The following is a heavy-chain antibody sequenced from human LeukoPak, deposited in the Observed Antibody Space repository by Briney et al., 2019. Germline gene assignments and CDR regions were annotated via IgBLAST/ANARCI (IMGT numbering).Heavy chain of an antibody. CDR2: ISGSGGST. J-gene: IGHJ4*02. V-gene: IGHV3-23*01. D-gene: IGHD4-17*01. CDR1: GFTFSSYE. CDR3: AKGDYGDFTVFDY. Sequence: PGGSLRLSCAASGFTFSSYEVNWVRQAPGKGLEWVSAISGSGGSTYYADSVKGRFTISRDNSKNTLYLQMNSLRAEDTAVYYCAKGDYGDFTVFDYWGQGTLVTVSS.